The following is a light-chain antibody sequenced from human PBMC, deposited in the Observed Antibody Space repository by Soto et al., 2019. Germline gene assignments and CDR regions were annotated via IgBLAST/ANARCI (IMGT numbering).Light chain of an antibody. Sequence: DIQLTQSPCARAASVGGGGTSTCRASQNINNYLNWYQQKPGRAPKLLIYDASNLEAGVPSRFRGSGSGTDFTFTISRLQPEDVATYYCQKYNSAPWTFGQGTKVDIK. CDR2: DAS. V-gene: IGKV1-33*01. CDR1: QNINNY. J-gene: IGKJ1*01. CDR3: QKYNSAPWT.